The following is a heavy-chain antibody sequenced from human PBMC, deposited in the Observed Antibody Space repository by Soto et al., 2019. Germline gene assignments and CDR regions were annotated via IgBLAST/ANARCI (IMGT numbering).Heavy chain of an antibody. CDR1: GFTFSSYW. V-gene: IGHV3-74*01. Sequence: EVQLVESGGGLVQPGGSLRLSCAASGFTFSSYWMHWVRQAPGKGLVWVSRINSDGSSTSYADSVKGRFTISRDNAKNTLYLQINSLRAEDTAVYYCASTEYDFWSGYSSPFDYWGQGTLVTVSS. CDR2: INSDGSST. D-gene: IGHD3-3*01. J-gene: IGHJ4*02. CDR3: ASTEYDFWSGYSSPFDY.